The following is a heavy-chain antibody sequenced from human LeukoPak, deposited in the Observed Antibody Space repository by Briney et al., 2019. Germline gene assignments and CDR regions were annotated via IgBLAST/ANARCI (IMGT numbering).Heavy chain of an antibody. D-gene: IGHD3-10*01. V-gene: IGHV1-69*13. Sequence: SVKASCKASGGTFSSYAISWVRQAPGQGLEWMGGIIPIFGTANYAQKFQGRVTITADESTSTAYMELSSLRSEDTAVYYCARSGYYGSGSYPKGPATFDYWGQGTLVTASS. CDR2: IIPIFGTA. J-gene: IGHJ4*02. CDR1: GGTFSSYA. CDR3: ARSGYYGSGSYPKGPATFDY.